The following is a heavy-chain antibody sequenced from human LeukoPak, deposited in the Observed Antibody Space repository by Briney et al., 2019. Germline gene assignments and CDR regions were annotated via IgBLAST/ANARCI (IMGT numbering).Heavy chain of an antibody. J-gene: IGHJ6*02. CDR3: ARPRGITGTPPRDYYGMDV. Sequence: SVKVSCKASGGTFSSYAISWVRQAPGQGLEWMGRIIPILGIANYAQKFQGRVTITADKSTSTAYMELSSLRSEDTAVYYCARPRGITGTPPRDYYGMDVWGQGTTVTVSS. CDR1: GGTFSSYA. CDR2: IIPILGIA. D-gene: IGHD1/OR15-1a*01. V-gene: IGHV1-69*04.